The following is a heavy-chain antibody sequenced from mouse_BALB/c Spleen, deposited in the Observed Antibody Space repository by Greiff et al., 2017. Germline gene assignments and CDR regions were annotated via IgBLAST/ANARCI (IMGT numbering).Heavy chain of an antibody. CDR3: ARRRYDGSYWYFDV. CDR2: INPYNGDT. CDR1: GYSFTGYF. J-gene: IGHJ1*01. Sequence: VQLKESGPELVKPGASVKISCKASGYSFTGYFMNWVMQSHGKSLEWIGRINPYNGDTFYNQKFKGKATLTADKSSSTAHMELRSLASEDSAVYYCARRRYDGSYWYFDVWGAGTTVTVSS. V-gene: IGHV1-20*02. D-gene: IGHD2-3*01.